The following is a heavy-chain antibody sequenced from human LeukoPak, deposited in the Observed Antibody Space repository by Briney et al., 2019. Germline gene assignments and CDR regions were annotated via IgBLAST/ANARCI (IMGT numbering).Heavy chain of an antibody. D-gene: IGHD3-10*01. CDR1: GGSISSYY. J-gene: IGHJ4*02. V-gene: IGHV4-59*01. CDR2: IYYSGST. CDR3: ARDRGLYYFDY. Sequence: SETLSLTCTVSGGSISSYYWSWIRQPPGKGLEWIGYIYYSGSTNYNPSLKSRVTTSVDTSKNQFSLKLSSVTAADTAVYYCARDRGLYYFDYWGQGTLVTVSS.